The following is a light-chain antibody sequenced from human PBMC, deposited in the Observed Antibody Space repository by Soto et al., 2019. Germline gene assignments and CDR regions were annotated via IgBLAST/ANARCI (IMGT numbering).Light chain of an antibody. CDR1: QSVNTK. Sequence: EILMTQSPATLSVSPGERATLSCRASQSVNTKLAWYQQKPGQAPRLIIFATSTRATGIPARFSGSGSGTEFALTIGSLQSEDFAVYYCQQYNTYRTFGQGTKVEIK. V-gene: IGKV3-15*01. CDR2: ATS. CDR3: QQYNTYRT. J-gene: IGKJ1*01.